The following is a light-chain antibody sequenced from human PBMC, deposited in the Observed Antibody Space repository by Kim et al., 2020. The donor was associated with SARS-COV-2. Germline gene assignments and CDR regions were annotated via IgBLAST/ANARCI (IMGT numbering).Light chain of an antibody. V-gene: IGLV1-40*01. CDR2: GNS. CDR3: QSYDSSLKV. J-gene: IGLJ1*01. CDR1: SSNIGAGYD. Sequence: PGQRVHISCTGSSSNIGAGYDVHWYQQLPGTAPKLIIYGNSNRPSGVPDRFSGSKSGTSASLAITGLQAEDEADYYCQSYDSSLKVFGTGTKVTVL.